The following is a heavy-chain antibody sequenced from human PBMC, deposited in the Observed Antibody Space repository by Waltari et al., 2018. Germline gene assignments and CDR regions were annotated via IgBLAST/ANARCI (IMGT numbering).Heavy chain of an antibody. V-gene: IGHV1-8*01. Sequence: QVQLVQSGAEVKKPGASVKVSCKASGYTFTSYDINWVRHATGQGLEWMGWMNPNSGNTGYAQKFQGRVTMTRNTSISTAYMELSSLRSEDTAVYYCARGLEIPYYDFWSGYPFAFDIWGQGTMVTVSS. D-gene: IGHD3-3*01. CDR2: MNPNSGNT. J-gene: IGHJ3*02. CDR1: GYTFTSYD. CDR3: ARGLEIPYYDFWSGYPFAFDI.